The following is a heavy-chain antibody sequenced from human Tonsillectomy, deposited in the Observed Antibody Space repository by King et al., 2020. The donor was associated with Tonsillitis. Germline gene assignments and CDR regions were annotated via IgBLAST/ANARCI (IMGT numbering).Heavy chain of an antibody. CDR3: ARAEWAPYYFDY. J-gene: IGHJ4*02. CDR2: IDSSGNTI. D-gene: IGHD3-3*01. CDR1: GFTFSDYY. V-gene: IGHV3-11*01. Sequence: VQLVESGGGLVKPGGSLRLSCAASGFTFSDYYMSWIRQAPGMGLEWFSYIDSSGNTIYYADSVKGRFTISRANTKNSLYLQMNSLRAEDTAVYYCARAEWAPYYFDYWGQGTLVTVSS.